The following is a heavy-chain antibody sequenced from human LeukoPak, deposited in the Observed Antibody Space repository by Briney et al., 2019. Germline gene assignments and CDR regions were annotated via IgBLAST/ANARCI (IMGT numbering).Heavy chain of an antibody. CDR3: ASGGTTVITRVDY. V-gene: IGHV4-34*01. J-gene: IGHJ4*02. CDR1: GGSFSGYY. Sequence: SETLSLTCAVYGGSFSGYYWSWIRQPPGKGLEWMGEINHSGSTNYNPSLKSRVTISVDTSKNQFSLKLSSVTAADTAVYYCASGGTTVITRVDYWGQGTLVTVSS. D-gene: IGHD4-23*01. CDR2: INHSGST.